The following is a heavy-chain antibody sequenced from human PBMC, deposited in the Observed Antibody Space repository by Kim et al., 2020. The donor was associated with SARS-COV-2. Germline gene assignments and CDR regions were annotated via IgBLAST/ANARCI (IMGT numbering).Heavy chain of an antibody. CDR3: ARDPDYGDYHWADY. J-gene: IGHJ4*02. D-gene: IGHD4-17*01. CDR1: GFTFSSYS. CDR2: ISSSSSYI. V-gene: IGHV3-21*01. Sequence: GGSLRLSCAASGFTFSSYSMNWVRQAPGKGLEWVSSISSSSSYIYYADSAKGRFTISRDNAQNSLYMQMNRLRAEDTGVSYCARDPDYGDYHWADYWVQGSLVTLSS.